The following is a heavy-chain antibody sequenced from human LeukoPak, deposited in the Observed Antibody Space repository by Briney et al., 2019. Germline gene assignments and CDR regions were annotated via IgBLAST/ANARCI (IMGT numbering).Heavy chain of an antibody. CDR1: GGSISSGGYY. CDR3: ARHGVSVAGGFDY. D-gene: IGHD4-23*01. CDR2: IYYSGST. Sequence: SQTLSLTCTVSGGSISSGGYYWSWIRQPPGKGLEWIGYIYYSGSTNYNPSLKSRVTISVDTSKNQFSLKLSSVTAADTAVYYCARHGVSVAGGFDYWGQGTLVTVSS. V-gene: IGHV4-61*08. J-gene: IGHJ4*02.